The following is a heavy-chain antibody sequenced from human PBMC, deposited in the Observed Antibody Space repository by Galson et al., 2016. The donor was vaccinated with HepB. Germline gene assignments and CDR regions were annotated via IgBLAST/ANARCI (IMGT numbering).Heavy chain of an antibody. CDR1: GFTFSSYP. CDR2: IYGGGST. J-gene: IGHJ6*02. V-gene: IGHV3-66*02. Sequence: LRLSCAASGFTFSSYPMHWVRQAPGKGLEWVSVIYGGGSTHYADSVRGRFTVYRDNSKNTLYLQMSSLTAEDTAIYYCARDYYGDELIGGGMDVWGQGTTVTVSS. CDR3: ARDYYGDELIGGGMDV. D-gene: IGHD4-17*01.